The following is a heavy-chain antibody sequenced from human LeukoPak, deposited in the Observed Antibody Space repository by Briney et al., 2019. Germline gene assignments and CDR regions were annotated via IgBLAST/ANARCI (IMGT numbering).Heavy chain of an antibody. V-gene: IGHV3-33*01. CDR1: GFTFSSYG. CDR2: IWYDGSNK. D-gene: IGHD6-19*01. Sequence: GGSLRLSCAASGFTFSSYGMHWVRQAPGKGLEWVAVIWYDGSNKYYVDSVKGRFTISRDNSKNTLYLQMNSLRAEDTAVYYCARGDSSSGWYGNYYYGMDVWGQGTTVTVSS. J-gene: IGHJ6*02. CDR3: ARGDSSSGWYGNYYYGMDV.